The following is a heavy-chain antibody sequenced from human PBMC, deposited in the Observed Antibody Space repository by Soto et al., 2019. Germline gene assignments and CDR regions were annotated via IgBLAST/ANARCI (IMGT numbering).Heavy chain of an antibody. J-gene: IGHJ4*02. Sequence: ASVKVSCKASGYTFTGYYMHWVRQAPGQGLEWMGWINPNSGGTNYAQKFQGRVTMTRDTSISTAYMELSRLRSDDTAVYYCASQGKLGYCSGDNCYSNDYWGQGTLVT. V-gene: IGHV1-2*02. CDR3: ASQGKLGYCSGDNCYSNDY. CDR1: GYTFTGYY. D-gene: IGHD2-15*01. CDR2: INPNSGGT.